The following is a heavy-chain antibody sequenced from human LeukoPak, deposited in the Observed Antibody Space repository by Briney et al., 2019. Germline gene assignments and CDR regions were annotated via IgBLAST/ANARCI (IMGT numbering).Heavy chain of an antibody. D-gene: IGHD4-17*01. CDR3: AIDEGLRHWYFDL. Sequence: ASVKVSCKASGYTFTSYYMHWVLQAPGQGLEWMGIINPSGGSTSYAQKFQGRVTMTRDASTSTVYMELSSLRSEDTAVYYCAIDEGLRHWYFDLWGRGTLVTVSS. J-gene: IGHJ2*01. CDR1: GYTFTSYY. CDR2: INPSGGST. V-gene: IGHV1-46*01.